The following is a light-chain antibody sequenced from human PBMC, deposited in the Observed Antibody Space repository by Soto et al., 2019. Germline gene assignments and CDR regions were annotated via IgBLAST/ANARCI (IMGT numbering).Light chain of an antibody. CDR3: QQYNNWPPTWT. CDR2: GAS. J-gene: IGKJ1*01. Sequence: EIVMTQSPATLSVSPGERATLSCRASQSVNSNLAWYQQKPGQAPRLLIYGASTRATGIPYRFSGSRSGTEFTLTISSRQSEDFAVYYCQQYNNWPPTWTFGQGTKVEIK. V-gene: IGKV3-15*01. CDR1: QSVNSN.